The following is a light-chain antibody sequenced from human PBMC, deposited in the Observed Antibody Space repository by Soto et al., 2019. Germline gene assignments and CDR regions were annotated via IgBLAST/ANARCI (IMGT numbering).Light chain of an antibody. Sequence: DLQMTQTPPSLSASVGDIATITCRASQSISSWLAWYQQKPGKAPKLLIYDASSLESGVPSRFSGSGSGTEFTLTISSLQPDDFATYYCQQYNSFWTFGQGTKVDI. CDR1: QSISSW. J-gene: IGKJ1*01. CDR3: QQYNSFWT. CDR2: DAS. V-gene: IGKV1-5*01.